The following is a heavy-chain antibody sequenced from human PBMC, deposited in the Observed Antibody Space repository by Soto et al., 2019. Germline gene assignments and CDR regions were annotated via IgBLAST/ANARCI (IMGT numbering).Heavy chain of an antibody. J-gene: IGHJ4*02. CDR2: IYYSGST. V-gene: IGHV4-61*01. CDR1: GGSVSSGSYY. Sequence: SETLSLTCTVSGGSVSSGSYYWSWIRQPPGKGLEWIGYIYYSGSTNYNPSLKSRVTISVDTSKNQFSLKLSSVTAADTAVYYCARGRATYYDFWSGYVLGYWGQGTLVTVSS. CDR3: ARGRATYYDFWSGYVLGY. D-gene: IGHD3-3*01.